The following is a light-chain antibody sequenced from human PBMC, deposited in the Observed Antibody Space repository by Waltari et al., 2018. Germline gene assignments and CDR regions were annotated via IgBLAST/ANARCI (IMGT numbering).Light chain of an antibody. V-gene: IGLV3-21*04. CDR3: QVWDSSRRV. J-gene: IGLJ2*01. Sequence: SYVLTQPPSVSVAPGTTARITCGGNNIGSKSVHWYQQKPGQAPVLAIYYDSDRPSGVPERLSGAHSGNTATLTISRVEAGDEADYYCQVWDSSRRVFGGGTKLTVL. CDR1: NIGSKS. CDR2: YDS.